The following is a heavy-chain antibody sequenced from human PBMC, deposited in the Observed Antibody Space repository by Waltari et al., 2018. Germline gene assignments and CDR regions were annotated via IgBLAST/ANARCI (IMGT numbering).Heavy chain of an antibody. Sequence: QVQLVQSGAEVKKPGSSVRVSCKASGGTFRTYAISWVRQAPGQGLEWMGGIIPIFGTANYAQKFQGRVTITADESTSTAYMELSSLRSEDTAVYYCAINQKGGPIPYFDYWGQGTLVTVSS. J-gene: IGHJ4*02. V-gene: IGHV1-69*12. CDR2: IIPIFGTA. CDR3: AINQKGGPIPYFDY. D-gene: IGHD3-16*01. CDR1: GGTFRTYA.